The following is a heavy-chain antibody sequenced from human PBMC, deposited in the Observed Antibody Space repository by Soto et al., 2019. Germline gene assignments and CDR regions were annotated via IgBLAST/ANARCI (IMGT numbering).Heavy chain of an antibody. D-gene: IGHD6-13*01. CDR3: ASLSADSSSWYSGGYFDY. V-gene: IGHV1-2*02. Sequence: ASVKVSCKASGYTFTGYYMHWVRQAPGQGLEWMGWINPNSGGTNYAQKFRGRVTMTRDTSISTAYMELSRLGSDDTAVYYCASLSADSSSWYSGGYFDYWGQGTLVTVSS. J-gene: IGHJ4*02. CDR1: GYTFTGYY. CDR2: INPNSGGT.